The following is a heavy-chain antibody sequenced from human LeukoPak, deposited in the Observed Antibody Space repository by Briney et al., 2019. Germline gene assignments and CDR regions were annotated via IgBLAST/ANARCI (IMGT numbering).Heavy chain of an antibody. CDR2: IKQDGSEK. D-gene: IGHD6-6*01. V-gene: IGHV3-7*01. CDR3: VRALGSPSADY. J-gene: IGHJ4*02. Sequence: SWIRQHPGKGLEWVANIKQDGSEKYYVDSVEGRFTISRDNAKDSISLQMNSLRGEDTAVYYCVRALGSPSADYWGQGTMVTVAS.